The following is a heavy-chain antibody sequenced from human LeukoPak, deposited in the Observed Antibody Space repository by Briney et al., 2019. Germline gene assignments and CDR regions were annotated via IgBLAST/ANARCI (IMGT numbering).Heavy chain of an antibody. J-gene: IGHJ6*03. V-gene: IGHV1-2*02. D-gene: IGHD2-8*02. CDR1: GYTLTDYY. Sequence: GASVKVSCKASGYTLTDYYMHWVRQAPGEGLEWMGWVNPNSGGTKYAQKFQGRVTMTRDTSISTAYMELSRLRSDDTAVYYCARGLGGVYYYMDVWGKGTTVTISS. CDR3: ARGLGGVYYYMDV. CDR2: VNPNSGGT.